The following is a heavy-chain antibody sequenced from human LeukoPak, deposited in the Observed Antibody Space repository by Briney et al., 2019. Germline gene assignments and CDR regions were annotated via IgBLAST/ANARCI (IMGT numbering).Heavy chain of an antibody. J-gene: IGHJ6*03. D-gene: IGHD3-10*01. CDR1: GFTFSSFW. CDR2: IKKDGSEK. V-gene: IGHV3-7*01. Sequence: GGSLRLSCAASGFTFSSFWMSWVRQAPGEGLEWVASIKKDGSEKEYVDSVKGRFTISRDNSKNTLYLQIDSLRAEDTAVYYCARDLQYYYGSGSYGVVLGWYMDVWGKGTTVTVSS. CDR3: ARDLQYYYGSGSYGVVLGWYMDV.